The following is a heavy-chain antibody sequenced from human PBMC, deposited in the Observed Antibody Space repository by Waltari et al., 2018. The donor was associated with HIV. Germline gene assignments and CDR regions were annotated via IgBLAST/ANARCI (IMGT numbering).Heavy chain of an antibody. D-gene: IGHD3-22*01. Sequence: QVQLQESGPGLVKPSETLSLTCTVSGGSISSYYWSWIRQPPGKGLEWIGYIYYSGSTNYNPSLESRVTISVDTSKNQFSLKLTSMTAADTAVYYCARSYYDSSGYHLFDYWGQGTLVTVSS. V-gene: IGHV4-59*01. CDR1: GGSISSYY. CDR3: ARSYYDSSGYHLFDY. CDR2: IYYSGST. J-gene: IGHJ4*02.